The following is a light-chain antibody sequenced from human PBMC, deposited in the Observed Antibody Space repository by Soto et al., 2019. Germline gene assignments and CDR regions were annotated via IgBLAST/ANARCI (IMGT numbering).Light chain of an antibody. J-gene: IGKJ5*01. CDR3: QQYANWPPVT. CDR2: GAS. V-gene: IGKV3-15*01. CDR1: QSVSSK. Sequence: EIVMTQSPATLSVSPGERVTLSCRASQSVSSKLAWYQQKPGQAPRLLIYGASTRATDIPARFSGSGSGTEFTLTISSLQSEDFAVYYCQQYANWPPVTFGQGTRLDIK.